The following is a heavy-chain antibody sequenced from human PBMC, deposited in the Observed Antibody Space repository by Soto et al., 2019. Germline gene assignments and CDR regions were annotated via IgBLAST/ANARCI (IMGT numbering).Heavy chain of an antibody. CDR2: ISYDGSNK. J-gene: IGHJ6*02. CDR3: ARAPVATTEHYYYGMDV. CDR1: GFTFSSYA. V-gene: IGHV3-30-3*01. D-gene: IGHD5-12*01. Sequence: QVQLVESGGGVVQPGRSLRLSCAASGFTFSSYAMHWVRQAPGKGLEWVAVISYDGSNKYYAESVKGRFTISRDNSKNTLYLQMNSLRAEDTAVYYCARAPVATTEHYYYGMDVWGQGTTVTVSS.